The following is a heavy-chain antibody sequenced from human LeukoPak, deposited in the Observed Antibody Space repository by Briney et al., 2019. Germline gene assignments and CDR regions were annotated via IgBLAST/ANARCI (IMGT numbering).Heavy chain of an antibody. CDR2: IHHSGSL. Sequence: PSETLSLTCAVSGDSISSSNWWNWVRQAPGKGLEWIGEIHHSGSLNYNPSLKSRVTMSLDKSKNEFSLKLTSMTAADTAVYYCARFDSATGIFACHIWGQGTMVTVSS. V-gene: IGHV4-4*02. D-gene: IGHD3-10*01. CDR3: ARFDSATGIFACHI. CDR1: GDSISSSNW. J-gene: IGHJ3*02.